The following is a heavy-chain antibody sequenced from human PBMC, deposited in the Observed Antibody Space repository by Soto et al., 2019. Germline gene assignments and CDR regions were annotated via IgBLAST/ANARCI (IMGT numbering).Heavy chain of an antibody. D-gene: IGHD2-15*01. Sequence: GASVKVSCKVSGYTLTELSMHWVRQAPGKGLEWMGGFDPEDGETIYAQKFQGRVTMTEDTSTDTAYMELSSLRSEDTAVYYCASSCSGGSCYRFDAFAIWGQGTMVTVSS. J-gene: IGHJ3*02. CDR2: FDPEDGET. CDR3: ASSCSGGSCYRFDAFAI. V-gene: IGHV1-24*01. CDR1: GYTLTELS.